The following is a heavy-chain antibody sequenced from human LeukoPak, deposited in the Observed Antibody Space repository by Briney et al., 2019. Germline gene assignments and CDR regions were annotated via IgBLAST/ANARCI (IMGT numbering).Heavy chain of an antibody. J-gene: IGHJ6*02. Sequence: SQTLSLTCAISGDSVSNKRAAWNWIRQSPSRGLEWLGRTYYRPKWYNDYAVSVKSRITINPDTSKNQFSLQLNSVTPEDTAVYFCSRQLGGGMDVWGQGTTVTVSS. CDR3: SRQLGGGMDV. V-gene: IGHV6-1*01. D-gene: IGHD1-1*01. CDR1: GDSVSNKRAA. CDR2: TYYRPKWYN.